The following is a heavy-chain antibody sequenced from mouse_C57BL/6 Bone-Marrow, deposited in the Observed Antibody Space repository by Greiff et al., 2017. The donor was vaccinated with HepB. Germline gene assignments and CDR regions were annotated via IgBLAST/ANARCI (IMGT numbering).Heavy chain of an antibody. J-gene: IGHJ1*03. Sequence: QVQLQQPGAELVKPGASVKMSCKASGYTFTSYWITWVKQRPGQGLEWIGDIYPGSGSTNYNEKFKSKATLTVDTSSSTAYLQLSSLTSEDSAVYYGARSTYGRAGYWYFDVWGTGTTVTVSS. CDR1: GYTFTSYW. CDR2: IYPGSGST. D-gene: IGHD1-1*01. CDR3: ARSTYGRAGYWYFDV. V-gene: IGHV1-55*01.